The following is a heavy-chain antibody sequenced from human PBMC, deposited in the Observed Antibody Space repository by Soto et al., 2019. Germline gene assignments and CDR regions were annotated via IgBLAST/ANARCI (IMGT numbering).Heavy chain of an antibody. CDR1: GGSFSGQA. CDR2: SIPSFRTT. CDR3: ASVPN. J-gene: IGHJ4*02. V-gene: IGHV1-69*01. Sequence: QVQLVQSGAEVKKPGSSVTVSCQASGGSFSGQAVSWVRQAPGQGLEWLGGSIPSFRTTNYARKFQCRLTITAHESTGTASMVLTSLRSEDTSIYYCASVPNWGQGPLVTVSS.